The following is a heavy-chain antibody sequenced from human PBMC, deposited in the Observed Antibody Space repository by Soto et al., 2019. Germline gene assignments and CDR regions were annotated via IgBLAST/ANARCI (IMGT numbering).Heavy chain of an antibody. CDR2: IIPIFGTA. V-gene: IGHV1-69*13. J-gene: IGHJ4*02. Sequence: GASVKVSCKASGGTFSSYAISWVRQAPGQGLEWMGGIIPIFGTANYAQKFQGRVTITADESTSTAYMELSSLRSEDTAVYYCARAPGYCSGGSCPIDYWGQGTLVTVSS. D-gene: IGHD2-15*01. CDR1: GGTFSSYA. CDR3: ARAPGYCSGGSCPIDY.